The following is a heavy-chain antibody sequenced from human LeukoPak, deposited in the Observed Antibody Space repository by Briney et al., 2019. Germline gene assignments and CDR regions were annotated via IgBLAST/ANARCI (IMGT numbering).Heavy chain of an antibody. CDR1: GGSISSSSYH. V-gene: IGHV4-39*01. CDR3: ARAHRPRRSFDL. D-gene: IGHD1-14*01. Sequence: SETLSLTCSVSGGSISSSSYHWGWIRQPPGKGLEWIGSIYYSGSTYYNPSLKSRVTISVDTSKNQFSLKLSSVTAADTAVYYCARAHRPRRSFDLWGRGTLVTVSS. CDR2: IYYSGST. J-gene: IGHJ2*01.